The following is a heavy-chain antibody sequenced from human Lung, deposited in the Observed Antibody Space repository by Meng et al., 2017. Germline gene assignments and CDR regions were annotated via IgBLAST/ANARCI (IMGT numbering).Heavy chain of an antibody. Sequence: QLRRLVPGCLNASETLSLACVVSGGSFSDYYWSWIRQPPGKGLEWIGEINHSGSTNYNPSLESRATISVDTSQNNLSLKLSSVTAADSAVYYCARGPTTMAHDFDYWGQGTLVTVSS. J-gene: IGHJ4*02. V-gene: IGHV4-34*01. D-gene: IGHD4-11*01. CDR2: INHSGST. CDR3: ARGPTTMAHDFDY. CDR1: GGSFSDYY.